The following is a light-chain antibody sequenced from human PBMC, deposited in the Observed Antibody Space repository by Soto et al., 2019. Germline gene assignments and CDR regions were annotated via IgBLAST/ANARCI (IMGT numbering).Light chain of an antibody. CDR1: SGSVSTSYY. CDR3: VLYMGSGIWV. CDR2: STN. V-gene: IGLV8-61*01. Sequence: QTVVTQEPSFSVSPGGTVRLTCDLSSGSVSTSYYPSWYQQTPGQAPRTLIYSTNTRSSGVPDRFSGSILGNKAALTITGAQADDESDYYCVLYMGSGIWVFGGGTKLTVL. J-gene: IGLJ3*02.